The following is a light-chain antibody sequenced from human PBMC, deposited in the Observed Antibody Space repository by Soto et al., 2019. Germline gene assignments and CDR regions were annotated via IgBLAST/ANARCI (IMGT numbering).Light chain of an antibody. CDR2: GAS. CDR1: QSVLYISNNKNY. CDR3: QQYNIWPRT. J-gene: IGKJ1*01. V-gene: IGKV4-1*01. Sequence: DSVMTQSPDSLAVSLCERATINCKSSQSVLYISNNKNYLAWYQQKPGQAPRLLIYGASTRATGIPARYSGSGSGTEFTLTISSLQSEDFDVYYCQQYNIWPRTFGQGTKVDIK.